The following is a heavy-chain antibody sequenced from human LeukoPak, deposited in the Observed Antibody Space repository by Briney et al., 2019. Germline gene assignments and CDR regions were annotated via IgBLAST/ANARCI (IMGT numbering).Heavy chain of an antibody. J-gene: IGHJ4*02. CDR3: AKASGIAVAGDFDY. D-gene: IGHD6-19*01. V-gene: IGHV3-30*18. CDR2: ISYDGSNK. Sequence: PGGSLRLSCAASGFTFSSYGMHWVRQAPGKGLEWVAVISYDGSNKYYADSVKGRFTISRDNSKNTLYLQMNSLRAEDTAVYYCAKASGIAVAGDFDYWGQGTLVTVSS. CDR1: GFTFSSYG.